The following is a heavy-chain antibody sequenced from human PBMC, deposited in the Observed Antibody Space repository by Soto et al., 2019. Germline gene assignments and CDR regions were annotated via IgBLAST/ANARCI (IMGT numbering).Heavy chain of an antibody. CDR3: PGGKDDPPYYSYYGMDV. V-gene: IGHV3-23*01. Sequence: EVQLLESGGGLVQPGWSLRLSCVASGFTFTSYAMNWVRQAPGKGLEWVSIINPAGDLTYYADSVKGRFTISTDNSKNTLYLPMNGPRAEDTDTYYCPGGKDDPPYYSYYGMDVCGEGTTVAVSS. D-gene: IGHD3-16*01. CDR2: INPAGDLT. J-gene: IGHJ6*04. CDR1: GFTFTSYA.